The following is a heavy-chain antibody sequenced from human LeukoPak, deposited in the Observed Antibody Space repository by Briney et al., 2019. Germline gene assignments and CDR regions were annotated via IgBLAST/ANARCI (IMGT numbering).Heavy chain of an antibody. Sequence: GASVKVSCKASGGTFSSYAISWVRQAPGQGLEWMGRIIPILGIANYAQKFQGRVTITADKSTSTAYMELSSLRSEDTAVYYCARHPLAEQLFDYWGQGTLVTVSS. CDR3: ARHPLAEQLFDY. D-gene: IGHD5-18*01. V-gene: IGHV1-69*04. CDR2: IIPILGIA. CDR1: GGTFSSYA. J-gene: IGHJ4*02.